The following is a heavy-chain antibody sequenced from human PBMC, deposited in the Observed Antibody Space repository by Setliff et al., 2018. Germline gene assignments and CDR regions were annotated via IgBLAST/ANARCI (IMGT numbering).Heavy chain of an antibody. CDR1: GGSISSSSYY. Sequence: PSETLSLTCTVSGGSISSSSYYWGWIRQPPGKGLDWIGYIYTSGSTNYNPSLKSRVTISVDTSKNQFSLKLSSVTAADTAVYYCARRGYYYGWGDSNAFDIWGQGTMVTVSS. V-gene: IGHV4-39*01. D-gene: IGHD3-10*01. J-gene: IGHJ3*02. CDR3: ARRGYYYGWGDSNAFDI. CDR2: IYTSGST.